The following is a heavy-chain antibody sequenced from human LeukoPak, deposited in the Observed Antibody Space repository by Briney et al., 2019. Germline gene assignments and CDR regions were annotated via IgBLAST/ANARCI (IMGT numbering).Heavy chain of an antibody. V-gene: IGHV3-30*02. CDR2: IRYDGSNK. CDR3: AKDAPYDILTGYLDY. J-gene: IGHJ4*02. Sequence: GGALRLSCAASGFTFSSYVMHWVRQAPGKGLEGVAIIRYDGSNKYYEDSVKGRFTISRDNSKNTLYLQMNSLRAEDTAVYYCAKDAPYDILTGYLDYWGQGTLVTVSS. CDR1: GFTFSSYV. D-gene: IGHD3-9*01.